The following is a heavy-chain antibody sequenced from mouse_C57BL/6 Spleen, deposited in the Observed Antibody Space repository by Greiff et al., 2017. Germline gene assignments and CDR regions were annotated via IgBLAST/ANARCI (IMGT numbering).Heavy chain of an antibody. CDR2: ISYDGSN. CDR1: GYSITSGYY. Sequence: ESGPGLVKPSQSLSLTCSVTGYSITSGYYWNWIRQFPGNKLEWMGYISYDGSNNYNPSLKNRISITRDTSKNQFFLKLNSVTTEDTATYYCARGGQLRDFDYWGQGTTRTVSS. D-gene: IGHD3-2*02. CDR3: ARGGQLRDFDY. J-gene: IGHJ2*01. V-gene: IGHV3-6*01.